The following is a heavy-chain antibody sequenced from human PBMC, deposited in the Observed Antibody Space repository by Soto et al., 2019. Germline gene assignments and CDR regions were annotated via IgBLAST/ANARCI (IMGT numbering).Heavy chain of an antibody. CDR2: IYYSGST. Sequence: QVQLQASGPGLVKPSETLSLTCTVSGGSISSYYWSWIRQPPGKGLEWIGYIYYSGSTNYNPSLKSRVTISVDTSKNQFSLKLSSVTAADTAVYYCARGPPVHSYGPSYYFDYWGQGTLVTVSS. J-gene: IGHJ4*02. V-gene: IGHV4-59*01. D-gene: IGHD5-18*01. CDR1: GGSISSYY. CDR3: ARGPPVHSYGPSYYFDY.